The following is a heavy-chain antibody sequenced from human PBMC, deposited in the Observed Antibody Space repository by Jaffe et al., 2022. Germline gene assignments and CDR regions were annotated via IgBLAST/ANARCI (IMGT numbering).Heavy chain of an antibody. J-gene: IGHJ4*02. CDR3: ARHGKGVPPTGEYYFDY. V-gene: IGHV4-38-2*01. Sequence: QVQLQESGPGLVKPSETLSLTCAVSGYSISSGYYWGWIRQPPGKGLEWIGSIYHSGSTYYNPSLKSRVTISVDTSKNQFSLKLSSVTAADTAVYYCARHGKGVPPTGEYYFDYWGQGTLVTVSS. CDR1: GYSISSGYY. D-gene: IGHD2-15*01. CDR2: IYHSGST.